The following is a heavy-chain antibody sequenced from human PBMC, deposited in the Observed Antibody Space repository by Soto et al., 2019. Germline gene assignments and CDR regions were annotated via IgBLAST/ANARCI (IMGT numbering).Heavy chain of an antibody. J-gene: IGHJ6*02. CDR2: IYHSGST. CDR3: AGIRIAAAGGGLDV. Sequence: QLQLQESGSGLVKPSQTLSLTCGVSGGSINSGDYAWSWIRQPPGKGLEWMGYIYHSGSTYYNPSLKSRVTILIDRSKNQFSLKLSSVTAADTPVYYCAGIRIAAAGGGLDVWGQGTTVTVSS. V-gene: IGHV4-30-2*01. D-gene: IGHD6-13*01. CDR1: GGSINSGDYA.